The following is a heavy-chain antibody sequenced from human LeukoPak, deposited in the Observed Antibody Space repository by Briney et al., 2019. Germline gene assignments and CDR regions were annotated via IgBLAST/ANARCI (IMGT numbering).Heavy chain of an antibody. J-gene: IGHJ5*02. CDR1: GFPFSSYA. V-gene: IGHV3-23*01. D-gene: IGHD6-19*01. Sequence: GSLRLSCVTSGFPFSSYAMSWDRQAPGKGLEWVSAISGSSDDTKYTDSVKGRFTISRDNSKNTLYLQMNSLRAEDTAVYYCAKRGMYSSGWNHWFDPWGQGTLVTVSS. CDR2: ISGSSDDT. CDR3: AKRGMYSSGWNHWFDP.